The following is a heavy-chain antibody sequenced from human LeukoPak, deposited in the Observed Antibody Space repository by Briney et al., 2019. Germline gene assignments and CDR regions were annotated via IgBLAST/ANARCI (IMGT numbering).Heavy chain of an antibody. J-gene: IGHJ4*02. CDR2: IIISDGST. Sequence: AGGSLRLSCAASGFTFSSYGMHWVRQAPGKGLEWVSTIIISDGSTYYADSVKGRFTISRDNSKNTLYLQMNSLRAEDTAVYYCAKGTYYYDSSGYYGGYYFDYWGQGTLVTVSS. V-gene: IGHV3-23*01. D-gene: IGHD3-22*01. CDR1: GFTFSSYG. CDR3: AKGTYYYDSSGYYGGYYFDY.